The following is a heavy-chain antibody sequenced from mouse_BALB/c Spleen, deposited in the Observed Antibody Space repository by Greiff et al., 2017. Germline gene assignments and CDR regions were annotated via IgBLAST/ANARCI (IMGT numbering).Heavy chain of an antibody. V-gene: IGHV5-6*01. J-gene: IGHJ3*01. CDR2: ISSGGSYT. Sequence: EVQGVESGGDLVKPGGSLKLSCAASGFTFSSYGMSWVRQTPDKRLEWVATISSGGSYTYYPDSVKGRFTISRDNAKNTLYLQMSSLKSEDTAMYYCARHDYGPFAYWGQGTLVTVSA. D-gene: IGHD1-1*02. CDR1: GFTFSSYG. CDR3: ARHDYGPFAY.